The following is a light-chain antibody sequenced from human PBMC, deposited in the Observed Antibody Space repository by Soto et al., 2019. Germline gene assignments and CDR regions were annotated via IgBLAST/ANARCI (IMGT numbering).Light chain of an antibody. CDR3: GSWDCNLNGGV. CDR1: SSNIGSDY. V-gene: IGLV1-51*01. J-gene: IGLJ3*02. Sequence: QSVLTQPPSVSAAPGQTVTISCSGSSSNIGSDYVSWFQQVPGTAPKLLIYDNYKRPSGISDRCSGSKSGTSASLGITGRQNGDEADYYCGSWDCNLNGGVFGGGTKLTV. CDR2: DNY.